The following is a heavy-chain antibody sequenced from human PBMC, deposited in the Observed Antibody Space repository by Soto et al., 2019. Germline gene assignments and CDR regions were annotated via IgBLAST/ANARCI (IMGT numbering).Heavy chain of an antibody. V-gene: IGHV1-2*02. CDR3: ARVGPTAGFDP. CDR1: GYSFTDYY. J-gene: IGHJ5*02. Sequence: QVPPVQSGAEVKKPGASVKVSCKASGYSFTDYYMHWVRQAPGQGREWMGWINTKTGGTNYAQRGQGRVTMTGDTSINTAYMEWSRLRSDHTAVYYCARVGPTAGFDPWGQGTVVTVSS. CDR2: INTKTGGT.